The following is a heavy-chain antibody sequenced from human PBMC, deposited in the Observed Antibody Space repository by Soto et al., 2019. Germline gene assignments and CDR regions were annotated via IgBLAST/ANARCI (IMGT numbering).Heavy chain of an antibody. D-gene: IGHD3-22*01. Sequence: HPGGSLRLSCAASGFTFSSYSMNWVRQAPGKGLEWVSYISSSSSTIYYADSVKGRFTISRDNAKNSLYLQMNSLRDEDTAVYYCARVLDYYDSSGYYWGFDDWGQGTLVTVSS. CDR1: GFTFSSYS. V-gene: IGHV3-48*02. CDR3: ARVLDYYDSSGYYWGFDD. J-gene: IGHJ4*02. CDR2: ISSSSSTI.